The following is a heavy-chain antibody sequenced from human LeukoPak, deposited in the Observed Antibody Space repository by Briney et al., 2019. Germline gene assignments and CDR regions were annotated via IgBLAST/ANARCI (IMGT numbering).Heavy chain of an antibody. V-gene: IGHV4-59*08. D-gene: IGHD2-2*01. J-gene: IGHJ5*02. CDR3: AKTIIIGYCSSTSCQTNWFDP. Sequence: SETLSLTCTVSGGSISSYYWSWIRQPPGKGLEWIGYIYYSGSTNYNPSLKSRVTISVDTSKNQFSLKLSSVTAADTAVYYCAKTIIIGYCSSTSCQTNWFDPWGQGTLVTVSS. CDR1: GGSISSYY. CDR2: IYYSGST.